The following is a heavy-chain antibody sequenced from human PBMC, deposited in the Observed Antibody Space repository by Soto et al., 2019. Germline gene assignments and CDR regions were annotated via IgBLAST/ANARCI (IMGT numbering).Heavy chain of an antibody. Sequence: QVLLVESGGGVVQPGRSLRLSCAGSGFTFSNYGLHWVRQAPGKGLDWVSFISFDGSHKYYADSVKGRFTISRDNSNNMLYLQMDSLTTEDTAVYYCAKDGAPRDCSRSSCHPAGAYWGQGTLVTVSS. CDR1: GFTFSNYG. V-gene: IGHV3-30*18. CDR2: ISFDGSHK. D-gene: IGHD2-15*01. J-gene: IGHJ4*02. CDR3: AKDGAPRDCSRSSCHPAGAY.